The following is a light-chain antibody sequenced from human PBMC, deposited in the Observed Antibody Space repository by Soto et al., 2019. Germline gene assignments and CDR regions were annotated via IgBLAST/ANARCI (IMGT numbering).Light chain of an antibody. CDR1: QSVNTL. Sequence: VLTQSPATLSVSPGETATLSCKTSQSVNTLLAWYQQKPGQAPRLLIYRASTRTTGIPARFSGSGSGTEFTLTINSLQSEDFAVYYCQQHNHWPITFGQGTRLEIK. V-gene: IGKV3-15*01. CDR3: QQHNHWPIT. J-gene: IGKJ5*01. CDR2: RAS.